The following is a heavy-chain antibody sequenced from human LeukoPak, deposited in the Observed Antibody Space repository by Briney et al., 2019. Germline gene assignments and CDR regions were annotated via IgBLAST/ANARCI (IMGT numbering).Heavy chain of an antibody. CDR2: IIPIFGTA. J-gene: IGHJ5*02. D-gene: IGHD2/OR15-2a*01. V-gene: IGHV1-69*13. CDR1: GGTSSSYA. CDR3: AIQRIVQNWFDP. Sequence: SVKVSCKASGGTSSSYALSWVRQAPGQGLEWMGGIIPIFGTANYAQKFQGRVTITADESTSTAYMELSSLRSEDTAVYYCAIQRIVQNWFDPWGQGTLVTVSS.